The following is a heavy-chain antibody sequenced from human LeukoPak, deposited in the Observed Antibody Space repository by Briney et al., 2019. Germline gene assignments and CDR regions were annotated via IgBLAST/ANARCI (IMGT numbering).Heavy chain of an antibody. CDR2: IYHDGST. D-gene: IGHD3-10*01. J-gene: IGHJ6*04. Sequence: SGTLSLTCTVSGGSIITNTWWAWVRQRPGKGPEWSGEIYHDGSTNYRPSLSNRLTISVDKSQNQVSLNLTSVTAADTAVYFCAREIYGSGTYYYYNYGMDVWGKGTTVTVSA. CDR3: AREIYGSGTYYYYNYGMDV. V-gene: IGHV4-4*02. CDR1: GGSIITNTW.